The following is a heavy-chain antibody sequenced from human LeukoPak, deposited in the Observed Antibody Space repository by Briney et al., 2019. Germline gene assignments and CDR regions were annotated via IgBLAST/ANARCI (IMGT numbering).Heavy chain of an antibody. CDR2: ISGSGGST. D-gene: IGHD3-10*01. J-gene: IGHJ4*02. Sequence: PGGSLRLSCAASGFTFSSYAMSWVRQAPGKGLEWVSAISGSGGSTYYADSVKGRFTISRDNSKNTLYLQMNSLRAEDTAVYYCAKETMVRGVRWVKLFDYWGQGTLVTVSS. V-gene: IGHV3-23*01. CDR1: GFTFSSYA. CDR3: AKETMVRGVRWVKLFDY.